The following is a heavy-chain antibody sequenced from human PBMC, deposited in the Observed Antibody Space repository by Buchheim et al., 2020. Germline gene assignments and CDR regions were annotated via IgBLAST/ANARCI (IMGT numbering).Heavy chain of an antibody. CDR2: ISGSGGST. V-gene: IGHV3-23*01. CDR1: GFTFSSYA. Sequence: EVQLLESGGGLVQPGGSLRLSCAASGFTFSSYAMSWVRQAPGKGREWVSAISGSGGSTYYADTVKGRFTISRDNSKNTLYLQMNSLRGEDTAVYYCARGVRYCTSGVCYLDYWGQGTL. D-gene: IGHD2-8*01. J-gene: IGHJ4*02. CDR3: ARGVRYCTSGVCYLDY.